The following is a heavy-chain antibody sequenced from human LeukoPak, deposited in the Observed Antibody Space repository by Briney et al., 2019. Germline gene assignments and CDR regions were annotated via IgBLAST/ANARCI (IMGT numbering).Heavy chain of an antibody. CDR2: ISGSGGST. J-gene: IGHJ4*02. CDR3: AKDQMYYYCSGNYPSLDY. Sequence: GGSLRLSRAASGFTFSSYAMNWVRQAPGKGLEWVSAISGSGGSTYYADSVKGRFTISRDNSKNTLYLQMNGLKAEDTAVYYCAKDQMYYYCSGNYPSLDYWGQGTLVTVSS. V-gene: IGHV3-23*01. CDR1: GFTFSSYA. D-gene: IGHD3-10*01.